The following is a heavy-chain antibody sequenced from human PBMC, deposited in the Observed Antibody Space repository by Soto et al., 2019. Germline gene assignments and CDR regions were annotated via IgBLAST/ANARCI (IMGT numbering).Heavy chain of an antibody. CDR3: ARGRRGLRFLEWDP. D-gene: IGHD3-3*01. Sequence: QVQLVQSGAEVKKPGASVKVSCKASGYTFTGYYMHWVRQAPGQGLEWMGWINPNSGGTNYPQKFQGRVTMTRDTSISTAYMELSRLRSDDTAVYYCARGRRGLRFLEWDPWGQGTLVTVSS. J-gene: IGHJ5*02. V-gene: IGHV1-2*02. CDR2: INPNSGGT. CDR1: GYTFTGYY.